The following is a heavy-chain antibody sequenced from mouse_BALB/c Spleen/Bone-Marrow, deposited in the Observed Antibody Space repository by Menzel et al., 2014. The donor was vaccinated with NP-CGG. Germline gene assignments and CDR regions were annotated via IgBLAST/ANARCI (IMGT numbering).Heavy chain of an antibody. Sequence: LVESGPELVKHGASVKMSCKASGYTFTSSVMHWVKQKPGQGLEWIGYFNPYNDGSKYDEKFKGKATLTSDKSSSTAYMELSSLTSEDSVVYYCAKGGTYRYDFDYWGQGTTLTVSS. CDR1: GYTFTSSV. D-gene: IGHD2-14*01. CDR3: AKGGTYRYDFDY. V-gene: IGHV1-14*01. CDR2: FNPYNDGS. J-gene: IGHJ2*01.